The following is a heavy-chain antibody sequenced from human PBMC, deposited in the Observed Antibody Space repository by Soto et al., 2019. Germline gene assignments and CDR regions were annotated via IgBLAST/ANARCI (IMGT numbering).Heavy chain of an antibody. CDR3: AKLSEMATIAVDF. CDR1: GYTFSSYA. CDR2: INAYNGNT. D-gene: IGHD5-12*01. J-gene: IGHJ4*02. V-gene: IGHV1-18*01. Sequence: SVKVSCKASGYTFSSYAISWVRQAPGQGLEWMGWINAYNGNTKYAQKFQGRVTMTTDTSTSTVYMELRSLTSDDTAVYYCAKLSEMATIAVDFWGQGTLVTVSS.